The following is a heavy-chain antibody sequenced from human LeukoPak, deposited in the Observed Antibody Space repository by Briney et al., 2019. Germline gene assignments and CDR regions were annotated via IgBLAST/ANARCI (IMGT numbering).Heavy chain of an antibody. CDR1: GGSFSGYY. V-gene: IGHV4-34*01. J-gene: IGHJ4*02. Sequence: SETLSLTCAVYGGSFSGYYWSWIRQPPGKGLEWIGEINHSGSTNHNPSLKSRVTISVDTSKHQFSLKLSSVTAANTAVYYCARESYDYVWGSYRLNTPFDYWGQGTLVTVSS. CDR2: INHSGST. D-gene: IGHD3-16*02. CDR3: ARESYDYVWGSYRLNTPFDY.